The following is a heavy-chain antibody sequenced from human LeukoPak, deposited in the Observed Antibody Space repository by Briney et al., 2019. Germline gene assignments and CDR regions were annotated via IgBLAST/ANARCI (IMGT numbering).Heavy chain of an antibody. D-gene: IGHD3-10*01. V-gene: IGHV3-21*01. J-gene: IGHJ4*02. CDR2: ISSSSSYI. CDR1: GFTFSSYN. Sequence: PGGSLRLSCAASGFTFSSYNMNWVRQAPGKGLEWVSSISSSSSYIYYADSVKGRFTISRDNAKNSLYLQMNSLRAEDTAVYYCARDARYGSGSSQPLDYWGQGTLVTVSS. CDR3: ARDARYGSGSSQPLDY.